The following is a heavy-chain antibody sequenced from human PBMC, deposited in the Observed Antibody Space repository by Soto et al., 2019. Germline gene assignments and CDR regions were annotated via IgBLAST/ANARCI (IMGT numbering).Heavy chain of an antibody. Sequence: GESLKISCKGSGFNFSRFWIGWVRQMPGKGLEWMGIIYPGDSDTRYSPSFLGQVTISADKSISTAYLQWSSLEASDTAMYYCARVSPGTGTTCWPYYYYGMDVWGQGTTVTVSS. D-gene: IGHD1-7*01. J-gene: IGHJ6*02. CDR1: GFNFSRFW. CDR2: IYPGDSDT. CDR3: ARVSPGTGTTCWPYYYYGMDV. V-gene: IGHV5-51*01.